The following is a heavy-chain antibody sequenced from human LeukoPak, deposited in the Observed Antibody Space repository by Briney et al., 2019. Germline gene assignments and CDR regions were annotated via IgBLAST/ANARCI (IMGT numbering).Heavy chain of an antibody. CDR1: GFTFSNTW. CDR3: ARSSRELVGYAPWELMPPFDY. Sequence: GGSLRLSCAASGFTFSNTWMSWVRQAPGKGLEWVSYISSSSRTIYYADSVKGRFTISRDNAKNSLYLQMNSLRAEDTAVYYCARSSRELVGYAPWELMPPFDYWGQGTLVTASS. J-gene: IGHJ4*02. D-gene: IGHD2-8*01. V-gene: IGHV3-48*01. CDR2: ISSSSRTI.